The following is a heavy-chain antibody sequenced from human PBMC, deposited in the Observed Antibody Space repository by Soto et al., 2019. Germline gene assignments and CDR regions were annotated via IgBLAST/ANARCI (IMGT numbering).Heavy chain of an antibody. J-gene: IGHJ4*02. CDR2: IYYSGST. CDR1: GGSISSYY. CDR3: AREGPYRRTWYFDY. D-gene: IGHD6-13*01. V-gene: IGHV4-59*01. Sequence: SETLSLTCTVSGGSISSYYWSWIRQPPGKGLEWIGYIYYSGSTNYNPSLKSRVTISVDTSKNQFSLKLSSVTAADTAVYYCAREGPYRRTWYFDYWGLRTLVTVSS.